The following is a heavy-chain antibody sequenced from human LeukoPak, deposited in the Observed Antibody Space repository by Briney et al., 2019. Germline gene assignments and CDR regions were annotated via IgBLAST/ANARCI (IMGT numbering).Heavy chain of an antibody. V-gene: IGHV3-23*01. CDR1: GFTFSSYA. Sequence: GGSLRLSCAASGFTFSSYAMSWVRQAPGKGLEWVSAISGSGGSTYYADSVKGRFTISRDNSKNTLYLQMNSLRAEDTAVYYCAKVYGKVVVTAIFVYWGQGTLVTVSS. CDR3: AKVYGKVVVTAIFVY. D-gene: IGHD2-21*02. CDR2: ISGSGGST. J-gene: IGHJ4*02.